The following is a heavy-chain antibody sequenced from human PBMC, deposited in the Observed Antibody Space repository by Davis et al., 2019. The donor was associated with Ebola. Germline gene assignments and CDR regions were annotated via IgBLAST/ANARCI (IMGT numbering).Heavy chain of an antibody. V-gene: IGHV3-11*01. CDR2: ISSSGSTI. Sequence: GGSLRLSCAASGFTVSSNYMSWIRQAPGKGLEWVSYISSSGSTIYYADSVKGRFTISRDNAKNSLYLQMNSLRAEDTAVYYCARIAVAAGLDYWGQGTLVTVSS. CDR3: ARIAVAAGLDY. D-gene: IGHD6-19*01. J-gene: IGHJ4*02. CDR1: GFTVSSNY.